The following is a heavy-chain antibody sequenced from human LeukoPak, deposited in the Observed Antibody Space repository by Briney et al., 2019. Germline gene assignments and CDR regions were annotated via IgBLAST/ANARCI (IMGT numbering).Heavy chain of an antibody. Sequence: SETLSLTCTVSGVSISKTRFYWGWIRQSPGKGLEWIGSIYYRGTTSYHPSLKSRVTISLDTSKNKFSLRLSSVTAADTAVYYCARVTGYRIEDYFDYWGQGTLVTVSS. V-gene: IGHV4-39*07. CDR1: GVSISKTRFY. CDR2: IYYRGTT. D-gene: IGHD6-13*01. CDR3: ARVTGYRIEDYFDY. J-gene: IGHJ4*02.